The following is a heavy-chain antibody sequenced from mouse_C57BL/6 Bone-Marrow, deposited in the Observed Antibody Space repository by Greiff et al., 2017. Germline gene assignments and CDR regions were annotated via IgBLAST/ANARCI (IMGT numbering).Heavy chain of an antibody. V-gene: IGHV1-54*01. Sequence: VQLQQSGAELVRPGTSVKVSCKASGYASTNYLIEWVKQRPGQGLEWIGVINPGSGGTNYNEKFKGKATLTADKSSSTAYMQLSSLTSEDSAVYFCARSRLLRLDYWGQGTTLTVSS. CDR2: INPGSGGT. CDR1: GYASTNYL. J-gene: IGHJ2*01. CDR3: ARSRLLRLDY. D-gene: IGHD2-3*01.